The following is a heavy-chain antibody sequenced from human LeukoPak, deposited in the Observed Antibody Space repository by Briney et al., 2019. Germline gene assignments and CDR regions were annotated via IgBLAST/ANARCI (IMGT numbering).Heavy chain of an antibody. CDR2: ISSSNNYI. CDR1: GFTFSNYN. V-gene: IGHV3-21*01. CDR3: ARRSPNYYFDY. Sequence: GGSLTLSCAASGFTFSNYNMNWVRQAPGKGLEWVSSISSSNNYIYYADSVKGRFTISRDHAKNSLYLQMNSLRAEATAVYYCARRSPNYYFDYWGQGTPVTASS. J-gene: IGHJ4*02.